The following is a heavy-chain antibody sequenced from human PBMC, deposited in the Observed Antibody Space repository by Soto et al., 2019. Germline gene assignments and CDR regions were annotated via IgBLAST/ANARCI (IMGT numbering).Heavy chain of an antibody. V-gene: IGHV3-30-3*01. CDR1: GFTFSSYA. CDR3: ARERTFTMVPGFDY. CDR2: ISYDGSNK. D-gene: IGHD3-10*01. Sequence: QVQLVESGGGVVQPGRSLRLSCAASGFTFSSYAMHWVRQAPGKGLEWVAVISYDGSNKYYADSVKGRFTISRDNSKTTLYLQMNSLRAEDTAVYYCARERTFTMVPGFDYWGQGTLVTVSS. J-gene: IGHJ4*02.